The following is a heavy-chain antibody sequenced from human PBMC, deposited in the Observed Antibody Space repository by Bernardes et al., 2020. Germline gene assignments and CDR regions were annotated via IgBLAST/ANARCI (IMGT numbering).Heavy chain of an antibody. CDR3: AKGSGHVPIFFWFDP. Sequence: GESLCLSCAASGFTFSSYAMSWVRQAPGKGLEWVSAISGSGGSTYYADSVKGRFTISRDNSKNTLYLQMNSLRAEDTAVYYCAKGSGHVPIFFWFDPWGQGTLVTVSS. V-gene: IGHV3-23*01. CDR1: GFTFSSYA. D-gene: IGHD3-3*01. CDR2: ISGSGGST. J-gene: IGHJ5*02.